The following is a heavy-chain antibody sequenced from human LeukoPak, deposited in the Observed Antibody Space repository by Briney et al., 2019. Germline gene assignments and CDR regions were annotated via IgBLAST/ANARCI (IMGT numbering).Heavy chain of an antibody. J-gene: IGHJ4*02. V-gene: IGHV4-59*06. CDR1: GGSISSYY. CDR2: IYYSGST. CDR3: ARAIRGPNLYYFDY. D-gene: IGHD4/OR15-4a*01. Sequence: SETLSLTCTVSGGSISSYYWSWIRQHPGKGLEWIGYIYYSGSTYYNPSLKSRVTISVDTSKNQFSLKLSSVTAADTAVYYCARAIRGPNLYYFDYWGQGTLVTVSS.